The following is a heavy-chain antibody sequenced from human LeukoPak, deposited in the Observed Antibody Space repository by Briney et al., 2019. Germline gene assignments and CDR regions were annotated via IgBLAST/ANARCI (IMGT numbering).Heavy chain of an antibody. J-gene: IGHJ5*02. D-gene: IGHD3-10*01. Sequence: SETLSLTCTVSGGSISSYYWSWIWQPAGTALEWIGRIYTSGTITYNPSLKSRVTMSVDTSKNQFSLKLSSVTAADTAVYYCARDSGTTGEVKFDPWGQGTLVTVSS. CDR3: ARDSGTTGEVKFDP. V-gene: IGHV4-4*07. CDR2: IYTSGTI. CDR1: GGSISSYY.